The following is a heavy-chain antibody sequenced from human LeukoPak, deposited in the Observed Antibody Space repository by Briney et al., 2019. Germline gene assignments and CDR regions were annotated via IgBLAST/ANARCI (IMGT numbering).Heavy chain of an antibody. CDR3: ATAFSRSSFTGFDF. CDR1: GGSISDSNYF. D-gene: IGHD6-6*01. V-gene: IGHV4-39*01. CDR2: IYNSDGT. J-gene: IGHJ3*01. Sequence: SEILSLTCTVSGGSISDSNYFWGWIRQPPGKGLEWIGSIYNSDGTHYKPSLKSRVTISVDTSKNQFSLELSSVTAADTAIYYCATAFSRSSFTGFDFWGQGSLGTIGS.